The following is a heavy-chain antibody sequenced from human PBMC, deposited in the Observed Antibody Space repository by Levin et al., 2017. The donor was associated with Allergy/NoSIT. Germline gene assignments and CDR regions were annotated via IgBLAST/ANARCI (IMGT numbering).Heavy chain of an antibody. CDR2: ISSSSSYI. D-gene: IGHD3-10*01. V-gene: IGHV3-21*01. CDR1: GFTFSSYS. Sequence: GGSLRLSCAASGFTFSSYSMNWVRQAPGKGLEWFSSISSSSSYIYYADSVKGRFTISRDNAKNSLYLQMNSLRAEDTAVFYCAREVASIYMDGWGKGTTVTVSS. J-gene: IGHJ6*03. CDR3: AREVASIYMDG.